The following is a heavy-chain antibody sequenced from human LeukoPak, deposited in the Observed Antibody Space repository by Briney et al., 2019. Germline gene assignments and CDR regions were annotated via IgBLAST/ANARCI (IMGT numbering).Heavy chain of an antibody. CDR2: IYYSGST. CDR1: GGSISGSSYY. V-gene: IGHV4-39*07. J-gene: IGHJ4*02. CDR3: ASLIVGATTSAHFDY. D-gene: IGHD1-26*01. Sequence: SETLSLTCTVSGGSISGSSYYWGWIRQPPGKGLEWIGSIYYSGSTYYNPSLKSRVTISVDTSKNQFSLKLSSVTAADTAVYYCASLIVGATTSAHFDYWGQGTLVTVSS.